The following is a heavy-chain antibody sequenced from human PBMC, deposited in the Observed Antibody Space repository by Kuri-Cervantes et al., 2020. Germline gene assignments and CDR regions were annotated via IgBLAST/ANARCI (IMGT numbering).Heavy chain of an antibody. CDR1: GFTFSNYW. J-gene: IGHJ4*02. Sequence: GGSLRLSCVASGFTFSNYWMSWVRQAPGKGLEWVANIKQDESEKYYVDSVKGRFTISRDNAKNTLYLQMNSLRAEDTAMYYCAKPEGLRSYYLFAADYWGQGTLVTVSS. V-gene: IGHV3-7*01. CDR2: IKQDESEK. D-gene: IGHD3-10*01. CDR3: AKPEGLRSYYLFAADY.